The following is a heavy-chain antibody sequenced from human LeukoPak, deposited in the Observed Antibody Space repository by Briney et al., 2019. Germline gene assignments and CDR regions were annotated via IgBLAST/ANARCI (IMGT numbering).Heavy chain of an antibody. CDR1: GASVGGKF. CDR2: IYYSGST. Sequence: SETLSLTCTVSGASVGGKFWSWIRHSPGNGLEWIGLIYYSGSTKFNPSLKSRVAMSVDTSNNQFSLSLNSVTTTDTAVYFCVGGGDWLPEYWGHGTQVIVSS. J-gene: IGHJ4*01. CDR3: VGGGDWLPEY. D-gene: IGHD3/OR15-3a*01. V-gene: IGHV4-59*02.